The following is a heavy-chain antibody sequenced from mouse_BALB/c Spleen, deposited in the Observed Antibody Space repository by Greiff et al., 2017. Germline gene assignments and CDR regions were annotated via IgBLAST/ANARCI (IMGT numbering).Heavy chain of an antibody. V-gene: IGHV10-1*02. CDR3: VRHGATAFAY. D-gene: IGHD1-2*01. CDR2: IRSKSNNYAT. Sequence: EVKLVESGGGLVQPKGSLKLSCAASGFTFNTYAMNWVRQAPGKGLEWVARIRSKSNNYATYYADSVKDRFTISRDDSQSMLYLQMNNLKTEDTAMYYCVRHGATAFAYWGQGTLVTVSA. J-gene: IGHJ3*01. CDR1: GFTFNTYA.